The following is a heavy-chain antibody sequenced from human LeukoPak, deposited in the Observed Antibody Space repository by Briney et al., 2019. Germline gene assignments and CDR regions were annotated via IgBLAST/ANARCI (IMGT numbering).Heavy chain of an antibody. V-gene: IGHV4-39*01. CDR1: SGSISTPSYY. CDR2: VYYSGSP. D-gene: IGHD3-22*01. Sequence: PSETLSLTCTVASGSISTPSYYWGWIRQPPGKGLEWIGSVYYSGSPYCNPSLKSRVAISVDTSKNQFTLYLSSVTAADTALYFCARQNYFDNSGYALDFWGQGKLVTVSS. J-gene: IGHJ4*02. CDR3: ARQNYFDNSGYALDF.